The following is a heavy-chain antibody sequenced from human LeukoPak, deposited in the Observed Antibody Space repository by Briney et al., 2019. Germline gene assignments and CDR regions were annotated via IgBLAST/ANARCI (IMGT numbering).Heavy chain of an antibody. D-gene: IGHD6-6*01. CDR3: ARDKGRITIAAPKDAFDV. CDR1: GFTFSRSG. V-gene: IGHV3-23*01. J-gene: IGHJ3*01. CDR2: ISGSGGRT. Sequence: PGRSLRLSCAASGFTFSRSGMSWFRQAPGKGLEWVSAISGSGGRTYYADSVGGRFVISRDNSRNTLYLQMNNLRAEDTAIYFCARDKGRITIAAPKDAFDVWGQGTTVTVRS.